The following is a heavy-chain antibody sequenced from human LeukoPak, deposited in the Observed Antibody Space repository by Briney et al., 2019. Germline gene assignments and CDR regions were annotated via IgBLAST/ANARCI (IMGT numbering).Heavy chain of an antibody. D-gene: IGHD3-16*01. CDR3: ARAGGAGYYYYYYMDV. J-gene: IGHJ6*03. Sequence: RPGGSLRLSCAASGFTFDDYGMSWVRQAPGKGLEWVSGINWNGGSTGYADSVKGRFTISRDNAKNSLYLQMNSLRAEDTAVYYCARAGGAGYYYYYYMDVWGKGTTVTVSS. CDR1: GFTFDDYG. V-gene: IGHV3-20*04. CDR2: INWNGGST.